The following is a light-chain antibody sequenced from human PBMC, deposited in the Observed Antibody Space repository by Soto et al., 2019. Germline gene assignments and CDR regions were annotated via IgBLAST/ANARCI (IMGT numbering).Light chain of an antibody. V-gene: IGKV3-11*01. Sequence: EIVLTQSPATLSFSPGERATLSCRASQSVSSSLGWYQQKPGQAPRLLIFDASNRATGIPARCSGSGSGTDFTLTISSLEPEDFAFYYCQQSSNWPRTFGQGTKLESK. CDR3: QQSSNWPRT. CDR1: QSVSSS. CDR2: DAS. J-gene: IGKJ1*01.